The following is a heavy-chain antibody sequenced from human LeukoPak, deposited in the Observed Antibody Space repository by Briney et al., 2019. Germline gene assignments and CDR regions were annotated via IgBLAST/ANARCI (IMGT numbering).Heavy chain of an antibody. V-gene: IGHV1-2*06. J-gene: IGHJ4*02. Sequence: ASVKVSCKASGGTFSSYAISWVRQAPGQGPEWIGRINPNSGGTDYAQRFQGGVTMTRDTSITTAYMELSRLTSDGTAVYYCARVAYGNNATPFDYWGQGTLVIVSS. D-gene: IGHD4-11*01. CDR2: INPNSGGT. CDR1: GGTFSSYA. CDR3: ARVAYGNNATPFDY.